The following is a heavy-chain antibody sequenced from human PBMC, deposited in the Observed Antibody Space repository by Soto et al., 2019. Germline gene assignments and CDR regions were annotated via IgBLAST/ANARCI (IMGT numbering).Heavy chain of an antibody. J-gene: IGHJ4*02. V-gene: IGHV3-33*01. CDR3: ARAGGTTVTGLWHFDS. D-gene: IGHD4-17*01. CDR2: IWYDGTQK. Sequence: GGSLRLSCEASGFTFNTYSMHWVRQPPGKGLEWLAAIWYDGTQKYYADSVKGRFIISRDNSKKTLYLEMNSLRAEDTAVFYCARAGGTTVTGLWHFDSWGQGTLVTVSS. CDR1: GFTFNTYS.